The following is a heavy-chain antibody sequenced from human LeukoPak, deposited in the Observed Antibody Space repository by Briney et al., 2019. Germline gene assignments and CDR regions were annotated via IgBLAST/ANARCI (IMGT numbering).Heavy chain of an antibody. V-gene: IGHV3-20*04. J-gene: IGHJ6*03. CDR3: ARAPLETRYHILTGHYMREALAPLYYYYYMDV. CDR2: INWNGGST. D-gene: IGHD3-9*01. Sequence: GGSLRLSCAASGFTFDDYGMSWVRQAPGKGLEWVSGINWNGGSTGYADSVKGRFTISRDNAKNSLYLQMNSLRAEDTAIYYCARAPLETRYHILTGHYMREALAPLYYYYYMDVWGKGTTVTISS. CDR1: GFTFDDYG.